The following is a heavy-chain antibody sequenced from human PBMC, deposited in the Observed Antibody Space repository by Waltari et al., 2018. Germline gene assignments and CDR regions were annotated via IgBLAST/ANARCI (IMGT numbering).Heavy chain of an antibody. CDR3: ARTRYSSSSPLDY. Sequence: QVQLQQWGAGLLKPSETMSLPRAVHGGSFSGYYWSWIRQPPGKGLEWIGEINHSGSTNDNPSLKSRVTISVDTSKNQFSLKLSSVTAADMAVYYCARTRYSSSSPLDYWGQGTLVTVSS. CDR2: INHSGST. J-gene: IGHJ4*02. D-gene: IGHD6-6*01. V-gene: IGHV4-34*01. CDR1: GGSFSGYY.